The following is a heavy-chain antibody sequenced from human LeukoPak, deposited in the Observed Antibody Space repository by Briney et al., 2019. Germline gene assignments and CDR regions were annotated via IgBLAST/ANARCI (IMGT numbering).Heavy chain of an antibody. CDR2: IPYEGSNK. CDR3: ARDDSSGYWNFDY. D-gene: IGHD3-22*01. CDR1: GFAFSSYG. Sequence: PGGSLRLSCAASGFAFSSYGIHWVRQTPAKGLEWVAYIPYEGSNKYYADSVKGRFTISRDNSKNTLYLQMNSLRAEDTAVYYCARDDSSGYWNFDYWGQGTLVTVSS. V-gene: IGHV3-30*12. J-gene: IGHJ4*02.